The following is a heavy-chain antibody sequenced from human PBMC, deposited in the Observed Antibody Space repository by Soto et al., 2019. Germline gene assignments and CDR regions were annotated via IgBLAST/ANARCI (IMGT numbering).Heavy chain of an antibody. CDR3: ARKGPGSRATYCRDGGCHYAFDM. CDR2: ISGGGDGS. J-gene: IGHJ3*02. V-gene: IGHV3-23*01. CDR1: GFTFSSYA. Sequence: EVQLLESGGGLVQPGGSLRLSCAASGFTFSSYAIIWVRQAPGKGLEWVSTISGGGDGSYYADSVKGRFTISRDNSKNTVSLQMNGLRAEDTAVYYCARKGPGSRATYCRDGGCHYAFDMWGQGTMVTVSS. D-gene: IGHD2-15*01.